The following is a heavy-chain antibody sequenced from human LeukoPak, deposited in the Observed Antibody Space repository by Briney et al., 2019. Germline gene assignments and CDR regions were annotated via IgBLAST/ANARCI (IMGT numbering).Heavy chain of an antibody. V-gene: IGHV1-2*02. D-gene: IGHD6-13*01. CDR3: ALERAAAGTPRILYFDY. Sequence: ASAKVSCKASGYTFTGYYMHWVRQAPGQGLEWMGWINPNSGGTNYAQKFQGRVTMTRDTSISTAYMELSRLRSDDTAVYYCALERAAAGTPRILYFDYWGQGTLVTVSS. CDR1: GYTFTGYY. CDR2: INPNSGGT. J-gene: IGHJ4*02.